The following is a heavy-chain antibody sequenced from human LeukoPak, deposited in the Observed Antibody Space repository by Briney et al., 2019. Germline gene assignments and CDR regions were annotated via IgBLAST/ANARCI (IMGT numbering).Heavy chain of an antibody. CDR1: GFTFSSYG. D-gene: IGHD3-10*01. CDR2: IRYDGSNK. J-gene: IGHJ4*02. CDR3: VRGSDLWFGEFDY. Sequence: GGSLRLSCAASGFTFSSYGMHWVRQAPGKGLEWVAFIRYDGSNKYYADSVKGRFTISRDNSKNTLYLQMSSLRAEDTAVYYCVRGSDLWFGEFDYWGQGTLVTVSS. V-gene: IGHV3-30*02.